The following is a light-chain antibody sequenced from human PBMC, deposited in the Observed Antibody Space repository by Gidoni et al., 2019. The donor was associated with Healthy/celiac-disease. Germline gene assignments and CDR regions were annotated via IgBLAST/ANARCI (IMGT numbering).Light chain of an antibody. CDR2: AAS. Sequence: AIRIIQSPSSLSATPGDTVTITCLASQGISSYLAWYQQKPGKAPKLLIYAASTLQSGVPSRFSGSGSGTDFTLTISCLQSEDFATYYCQQYYSYLRTFGQGTKVEIK. CDR3: QQYYSYLRT. J-gene: IGKJ1*01. CDR1: QGISSY. V-gene: IGKV1-8*01.